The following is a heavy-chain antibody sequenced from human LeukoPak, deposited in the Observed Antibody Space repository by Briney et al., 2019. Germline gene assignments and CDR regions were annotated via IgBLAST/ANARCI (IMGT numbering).Heavy chain of an antibody. D-gene: IGHD6-13*01. J-gene: IGHJ4*02. CDR3: ARIGAAAGTGGFDY. CDR2: IYYSGST. CDR1: GGSISSYY. Sequence: SETLSLTCTVSGGSISSYYWSWIRQPPGKGLEWIGYIYYSGSTNYNPSLKSRVTISVDTSKNQFSLKLSSVTAADTAVYYCARIGAAAGTGGFDYWGQGTLVTVSP. V-gene: IGHV4-59*08.